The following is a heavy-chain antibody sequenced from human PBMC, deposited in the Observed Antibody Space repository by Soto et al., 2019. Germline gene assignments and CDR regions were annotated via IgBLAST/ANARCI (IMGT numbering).Heavy chain of an antibody. Sequence: GGSLRLSCAASGFTFSSYGMNWVRQAPGKGLEWVSYISSSSSTIYYADSVKGRFTISRDNAKNSLYLQMNSLRDEDTAVYYCARDRRYYDYGGNSYAFDIWGQGTMVTVSS. D-gene: IGHD4-17*01. V-gene: IGHV3-48*02. CDR1: GFTFSSYG. CDR3: ARDRRYYDYGGNSYAFDI. CDR2: ISSSSSTI. J-gene: IGHJ3*02.